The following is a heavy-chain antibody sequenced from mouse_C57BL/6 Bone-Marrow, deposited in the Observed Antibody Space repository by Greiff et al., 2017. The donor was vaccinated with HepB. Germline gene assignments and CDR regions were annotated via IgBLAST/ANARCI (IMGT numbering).Heavy chain of an antibody. Sequence: QVQLKQSGAEFVMPGASVKLSCKASGFTFTSYWMHWVKQRPGQGLEWIGEIDPSDSNINYTQTFKGKSTWTVDKSSSTAYMQLSSLTSEDSAVYYCARGDDEANSDYCGRGTTLTVSS. V-gene: IGHV1-69*01. D-gene: IGHD3-2*02. CDR1: GFTFTSYW. J-gene: IGHJ2*01. CDR3: ARGDDEANSDY. CDR2: IDPSDSNI.